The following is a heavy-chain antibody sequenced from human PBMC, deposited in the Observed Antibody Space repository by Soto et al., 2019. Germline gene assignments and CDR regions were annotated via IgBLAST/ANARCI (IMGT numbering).Heavy chain of an antibody. CDR3: ARQPHDMVTGHYNYGMDV. CDR2: IYYTGST. V-gene: IGHV4-61*05. Sequence: PSETLSLTCSVSGGFVSSSSYSWGWIRQPPGKGLEWIGYIYYTGSTNYNPSFKSRVTISIDTSKNQFSLKLSSVTAADTAVYHCARQPHDMVTGHYNYGMDVWGQGTTVTVSS. J-gene: IGHJ6*02. CDR1: GGFVSSSSYS. D-gene: IGHD3-9*01.